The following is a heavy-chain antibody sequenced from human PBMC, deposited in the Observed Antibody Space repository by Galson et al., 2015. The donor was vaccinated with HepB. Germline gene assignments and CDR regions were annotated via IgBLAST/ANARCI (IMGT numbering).Heavy chain of an antibody. D-gene: IGHD5-12*01. CDR2: IKQDGSEK. Sequence: SLRLSCAASGFTFSSYWMSWVRQAPGKGLEWVANIKQDGSEKYYVDSVKGRFTISRDNAKNSLYLQMNSLRAEDTAVYYCAREDSGYDWRGYYFDYWGQGTLVTVSS. V-gene: IGHV3-7*03. CDR1: GFTFSSYW. CDR3: AREDSGYDWRGYYFDY. J-gene: IGHJ4*02.